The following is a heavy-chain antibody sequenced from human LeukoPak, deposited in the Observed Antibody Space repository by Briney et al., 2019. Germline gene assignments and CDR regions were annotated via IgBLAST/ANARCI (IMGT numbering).Heavy chain of an antibody. CDR2: INPRYGSA. J-gene: IGHJ4*02. CDR1: GYTFSNYH. D-gene: IGHD5-24*01. V-gene: IGHV1-46*01. Sequence: GASVKVSCKASGYTFSNYHIHWVRQAPGQGIEWIGIINPRYGSATYAQKFQGRVTMTRDMSTSTVHMELSSLRSDDTAVYYCAREEARDGSTGYYFDYWGQGTLLTVSS. CDR3: AREEARDGSTGYYFDY.